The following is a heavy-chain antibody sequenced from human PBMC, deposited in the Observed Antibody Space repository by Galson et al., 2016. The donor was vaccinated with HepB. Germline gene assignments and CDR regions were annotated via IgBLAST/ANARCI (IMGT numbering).Heavy chain of an antibody. CDR3: AKGGPEGTGTLDS. V-gene: IGHV3-74*01. D-gene: IGHD1-1*01. CDR1: GFIFSYDW. CDR2: IDEDGSET. Sequence: SLRLSCAASGFIFSYDWMHWVRQTEGRGLTYIAHIDEDGSETSYADSVKGRFTISRDNAMDTVYLQMDRLRADDTGGYFCAKGGPEGTGTLDSGGQGTQVTVSS. J-gene: IGHJ4*02.